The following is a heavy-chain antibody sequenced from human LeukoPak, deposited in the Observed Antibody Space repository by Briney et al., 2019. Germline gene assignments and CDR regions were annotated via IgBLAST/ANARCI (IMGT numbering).Heavy chain of an antibody. CDR1: GYTFTGYY. V-gene: IGHV1-2*02. D-gene: IGHD6-6*01. Sequence: ASVKVSCKASGYTFTGYYMHWVRQAPGQGLEWMGLINPDSGGTNYAQKFQGRVTMTRDTSISTAYMELSRLRSGDTAVYYCARVGLMYSSSSARSRFDPWGQGTLVTVSS. CDR3: ARVGLMYSSSSARSRFDP. J-gene: IGHJ5*02. CDR2: INPDSGGT.